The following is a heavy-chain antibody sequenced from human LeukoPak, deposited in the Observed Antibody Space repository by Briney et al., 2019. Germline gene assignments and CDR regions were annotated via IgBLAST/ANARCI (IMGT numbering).Heavy chain of an antibody. V-gene: IGHV1-18*01. CDR3: AREVPYDSSFYYQPFDY. CDR1: GYTFTSYG. CDR2: ISAYNGNT. D-gene: IGHD3-22*01. Sequence: ASVKVSYKASGYTFTSYGIGWVRQAPGQGLEWMGWISAYNGNTNYAQKLQGRVTMTTDTSTSTAYMNLRSLRSDDTAVYYCAREVPYDSSFYYQPFDYWGQGTLVTVSS. J-gene: IGHJ4*02.